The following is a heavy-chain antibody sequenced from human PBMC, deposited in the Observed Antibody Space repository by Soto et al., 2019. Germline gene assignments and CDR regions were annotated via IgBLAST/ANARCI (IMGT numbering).Heavy chain of an antibody. D-gene: IGHD1-1*01. Sequence: GGSLRLSCAASGFTFSSYAMSWVRQAPGKGLEWVSAISGSGGSTYYADSVKGRFTISRDDSKNTVFLQMTRLTVADTAMYYFVRLCELDFGSDFDYWGQRTLVTVSS. CDR3: VRLCELDFGSDFDY. V-gene: IGHV3-23*01. CDR2: ISGSGGST. J-gene: IGHJ4*02. CDR1: GFTFSSYA.